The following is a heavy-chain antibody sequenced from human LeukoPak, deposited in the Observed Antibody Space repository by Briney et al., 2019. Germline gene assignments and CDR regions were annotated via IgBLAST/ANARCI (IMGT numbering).Heavy chain of an antibody. D-gene: IGHD4-17*01. V-gene: IGHV3-48*03. Sequence: GGSLRLSCAASGFIFSSYEFNWVRQVPGKGLEWVSYISSSGNTIYYADSVKGRFTVSRDNAKNSLFLQMNGLRAEDTAIYYCARERTYGDYFDYWGQGALVTVSS. J-gene: IGHJ4*02. CDR1: GFIFSSYE. CDR2: ISSSGNTI. CDR3: ARERTYGDYFDY.